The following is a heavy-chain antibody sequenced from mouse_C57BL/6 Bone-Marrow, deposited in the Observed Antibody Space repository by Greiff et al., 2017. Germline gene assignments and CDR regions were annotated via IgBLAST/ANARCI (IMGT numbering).Heavy chain of an antibody. CDR1: GYTFTDYY. CDR2: IYPGSGNT. V-gene: IGHV1-76*01. Sequence: VTLVESGAELVRPGASVKLSCKASGYTFTDYYINWVKPRPGQGLELIARIYPGSGNTYYNEKLKGKATLPAEKSSSTAYMQLSSLTSEDSAVYFCAREGDAMDYWGQGTSVTVSS. J-gene: IGHJ4*01. CDR3: AREGDAMDY.